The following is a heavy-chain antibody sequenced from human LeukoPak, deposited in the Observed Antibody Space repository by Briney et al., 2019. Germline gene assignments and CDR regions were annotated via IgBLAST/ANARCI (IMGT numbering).Heavy chain of an antibody. V-gene: IGHV4-38-2*01. CDR3: ARLPPLIVVVPAANGYNWFDP. CDR2: IYHSGST. D-gene: IGHD2-2*01. Sequence: SETLSLTCAVSGYSISSGYYWGWIRQPPGKGPEWIGSIYHSGSTYYNPSLKSRVTISVDTSKNQFSLKLSSVTAADTAVYYCARLPPLIVVVPAANGYNWFDPWGQGTLVTVSS. J-gene: IGHJ5*02. CDR1: GYSISSGYY.